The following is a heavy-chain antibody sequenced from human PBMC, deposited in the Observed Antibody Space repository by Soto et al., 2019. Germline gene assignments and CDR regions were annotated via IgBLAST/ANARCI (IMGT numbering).Heavy chain of an antibody. Sequence: ASVKVSCKASGYTFTSYAMHWVRQAPGQRLEWMGWINAGNGNTKYSQKFQGRVTITRDTSASTAYMELSSLRSEDTAVYYCAREYCSSASCYSYFQNWGQGTLVTVSS. CDR1: GYTFTSYA. CDR3: AREYCSSASCYSYFQN. D-gene: IGHD2-2*01. CDR2: INAGNGNT. V-gene: IGHV1-3*01. J-gene: IGHJ1*01.